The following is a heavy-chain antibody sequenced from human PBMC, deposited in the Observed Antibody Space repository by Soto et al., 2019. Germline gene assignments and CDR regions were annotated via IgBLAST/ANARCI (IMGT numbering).Heavy chain of an antibody. CDR3: ARDSPPYDNTGYNLDY. Sequence: QVQLVESGGGLVKPGGSLRLSCAASGFTFSDYYMSWIRQAPGKGLEWVSYISSRDGTEEYADSVNGRFTISRDNAKNSLYLQMNNLSAEDTAVYYCARDSPPYDNTGYNLDYWGQGTLVTVSS. D-gene: IGHD3-22*01. V-gene: IGHV3-11*01. J-gene: IGHJ4*02. CDR1: GFTFSDYY. CDR2: ISSRDGTE.